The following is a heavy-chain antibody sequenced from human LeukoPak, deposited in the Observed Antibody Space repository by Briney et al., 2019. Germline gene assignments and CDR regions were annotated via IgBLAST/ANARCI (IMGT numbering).Heavy chain of an antibody. D-gene: IGHD6-13*01. CDR1: GGSISSYY. CDR3: ARERVYSSSSYYFDY. V-gene: IGHV4-59*01. Sequence: PSETLSLTCTVSGGSISSYYWSWIRQPPGKGLEWIGYIYYSGSTNYNPSLKSRVTISVDTSKNLFSLKLSSVTAADTAVYYCARERVYSSSSYYFDYWGQGTLVTVSS. J-gene: IGHJ4*02. CDR2: IYYSGST.